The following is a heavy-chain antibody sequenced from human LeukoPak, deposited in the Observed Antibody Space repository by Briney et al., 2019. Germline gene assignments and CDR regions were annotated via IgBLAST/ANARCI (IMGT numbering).Heavy chain of an antibody. J-gene: IGHJ5*02. D-gene: IGHD2-2*01. CDR2: ISSSSSYI. CDR1: GFTFSSYS. CDR3: ARGRGIVVVPAAES. Sequence: GGSLRLSCAAPGFTFSSYSMNWVRQAPGKGLEWVSSISSSSSYIYYADSVKGRFTISRDNAKNSLYLQMNSLRAEDTAVYYCARGRGIVVVPAAESWGQGTLVTVSS. V-gene: IGHV3-21*01.